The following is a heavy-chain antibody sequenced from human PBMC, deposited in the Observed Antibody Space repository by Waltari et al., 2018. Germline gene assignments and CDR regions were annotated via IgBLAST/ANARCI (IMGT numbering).Heavy chain of an antibody. V-gene: IGHV3-43D*04. J-gene: IGHJ4*02. CDR3: AKDGGGYSYGYLDY. CDR1: GFTFDDYA. D-gene: IGHD5-18*01. CDR2: ISWDGGST. Sequence: EVQLVESGGVVVQPGGSLRLSCAASGFTFDDYAMHWVRQAPGKGLEWVSLISWDGGSTYYADSVKGRFTISRDNSKNSLYLQMNSLRAEDTALYYCAKDGGGYSYGYLDYWGQGTLVTVSS.